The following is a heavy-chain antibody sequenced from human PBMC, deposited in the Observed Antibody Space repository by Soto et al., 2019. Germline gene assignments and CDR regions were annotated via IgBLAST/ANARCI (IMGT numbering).Heavy chain of an antibody. CDR1: GGTFCSDA. J-gene: IGHJ5*02. Sequence: GXSVKVSCEASGGTFCSDAITWVRQAPGQGLEWVGRIIPIFGTTNYAQNLQGRVTISADKSTLTSYMELHSLTSDDTALYYCAGDRTDSGYYTNWLDPWGQGAQGTVSS. V-gene: IGHV1-69*06. CDR3: AGDRTDSGYYTNWLDP. D-gene: IGHD3-22*01. CDR2: IIPIFGTT.